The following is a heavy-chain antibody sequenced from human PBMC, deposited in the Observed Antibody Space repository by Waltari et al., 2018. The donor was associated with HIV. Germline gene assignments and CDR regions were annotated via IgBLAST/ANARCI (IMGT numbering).Heavy chain of an antibody. CDR3: ARMSGYSSSWSPSYFDY. Sequence: QVTLRESGPALVKPTQTLTLTCTFSGFSLSTSGMCVSWIRQPPGKALEWPASIDCDDDKYYSTSLKTRLTISKDTSKNQVVLTMTNMDPVDTATYYCARMSGYSSSWSPSYFDYWGQGTLVTVSS. CDR2: IDCDDDK. V-gene: IGHV2-70*15. D-gene: IGHD6-13*01. J-gene: IGHJ4*02. CDR1: GFSLSTSGMC.